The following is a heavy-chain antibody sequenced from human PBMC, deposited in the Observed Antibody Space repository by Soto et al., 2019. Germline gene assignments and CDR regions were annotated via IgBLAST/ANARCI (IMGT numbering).Heavy chain of an antibody. CDR2: LSDSGGSI. CDR3: AKPAGSSAYDYYDY. Sequence: GGSLRLSCTASGFTFNRHAMTWVRQAPGKGLEWVSGLSDSGGSIYYADSMKGRFTISRDNSMNTLYLQMNSLRADDTAVYYCAKPAGSSAYDYYDYWVQGTLVTVSS. CDR1: GFTFNRHA. J-gene: IGHJ4*02. V-gene: IGHV3-23*01. D-gene: IGHD3-16*01.